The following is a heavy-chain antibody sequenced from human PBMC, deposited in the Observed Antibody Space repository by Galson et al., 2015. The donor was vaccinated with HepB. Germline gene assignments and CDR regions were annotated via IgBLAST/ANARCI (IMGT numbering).Heavy chain of an antibody. J-gene: IGHJ2*01. CDR2: FSSSGGST. D-gene: IGHD3-10*01. Sequence: SLRLSCAASGFTFSSYAMSWVRQAPGKGLEWVSAFSSSGGSTYYADSVKGRFTISRDNSKNTLYLQMNSLRAEDTAVYYCAIVGSRSYFHYWYFELWGRGTLVTVSS. CDR1: GFTFSSYA. CDR3: AIVGSRSYFHYWYFEL. V-gene: IGHV3-23*01.